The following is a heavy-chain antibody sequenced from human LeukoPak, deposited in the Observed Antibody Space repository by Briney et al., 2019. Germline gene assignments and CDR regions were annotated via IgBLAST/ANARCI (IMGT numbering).Heavy chain of an antibody. Sequence: SETLSLTCTVSGGSISSYYWSWIRQPPGKGLEWIASIYYSGSTYYNPSLKSRVTISVDASRNQFSLKLSSVTAADTAVYYCASLAVAGLSEGYWGQGTLVIVSS. V-gene: IGHV4-59*05. D-gene: IGHD6-19*01. J-gene: IGHJ4*02. CDR2: IYYSGST. CDR3: ASLAVAGLSEGY. CDR1: GGSISSYY.